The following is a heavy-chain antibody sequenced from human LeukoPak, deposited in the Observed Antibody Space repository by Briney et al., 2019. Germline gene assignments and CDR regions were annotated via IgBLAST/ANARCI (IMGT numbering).Heavy chain of an antibody. J-gene: IGHJ5*02. V-gene: IGHV3-30*19. CDR1: GFTFSSYG. CDR2: ISYDGSNK. CDR3: ARDLYSSGWWRFDP. Sequence: GGSLRLSCAASGFTFSSYGMHWVRQAPGKGLEWVAVISYDGSNKYYADSVKGRFTISRDNSKNTLYLQMNSLRAEDTAVYYCARDLYSSGWWRFDPWGQGTLVTVSS. D-gene: IGHD6-19*01.